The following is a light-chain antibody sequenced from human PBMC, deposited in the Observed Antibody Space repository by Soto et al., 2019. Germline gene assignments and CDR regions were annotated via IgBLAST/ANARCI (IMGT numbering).Light chain of an antibody. J-gene: IGKJ5*01. CDR1: QSIENY. Sequence: EIQMTQSPSSLSASVGDILTITCRASQSIENYLNWYQQKPGKAPKLLIYAASTLQSGVPSRFSGSGSGTDFTLTISSLQSEDFATYYCQKLNTYPINFGQGTRLAI. V-gene: IGKV1-17*01. CDR3: QKLNTYPIN. CDR2: AAS.